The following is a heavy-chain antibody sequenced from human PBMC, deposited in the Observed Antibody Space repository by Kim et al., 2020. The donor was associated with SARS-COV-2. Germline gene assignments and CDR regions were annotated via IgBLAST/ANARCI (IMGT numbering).Heavy chain of an antibody. CDR3: ARGTAHVNYYYYYYYMDV. CDR1: GFTFSSYE. CDR2: ISSGGNTI. D-gene: IGHD1-20*01. V-gene: IGHV3-48*03. Sequence: GGSLRLSCAASGFTFSSYEMNWVRQAPGKGLEWVSYISSGGNTIYYADSVRGRFTISRDNAKNSLDLQMNSLRAEDTAVYYCARGTAHVNYYYYYYYMDVWGKGTTVTVSS. J-gene: IGHJ6*03.